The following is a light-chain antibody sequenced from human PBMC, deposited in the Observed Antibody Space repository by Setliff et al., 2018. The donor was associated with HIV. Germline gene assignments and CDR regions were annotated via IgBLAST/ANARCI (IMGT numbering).Light chain of an antibody. CDR2: DVS. J-gene: IGLJ1*01. Sequence: QSALTQPASVSGSPGQSITISCTGTSSDVGGYNSVSWYQQHPDRAPKLMIYDVSNRPSGVSNRFSGSKSGNTASLTISGLQAEDEADYYCSSYTSNSPYGFGTGTKVTVL. V-gene: IGLV2-14*03. CDR3: SSYTSNSPYG. CDR1: SSDVGGYNS.